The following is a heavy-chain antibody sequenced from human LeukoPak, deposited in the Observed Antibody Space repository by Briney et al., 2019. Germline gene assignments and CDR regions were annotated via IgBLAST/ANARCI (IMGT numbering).Heavy chain of an antibody. V-gene: IGHV4-39*01. Sequence: SETLSLTCPVSGGSINSNSDLWGRIRQPPGKGLEWIGSMYYSGSTYYNPSLKSRVTISADTSKNQFSLKLSSVTAADTAVYYCARHGSGDLWHPFDYWGPRTLVTVSS. J-gene: IGHJ4*02. CDR3: ARHGSGDLWHPFDY. CDR2: MYYSGST. CDR1: GGSINSNSDL. D-gene: IGHD3-16*01.